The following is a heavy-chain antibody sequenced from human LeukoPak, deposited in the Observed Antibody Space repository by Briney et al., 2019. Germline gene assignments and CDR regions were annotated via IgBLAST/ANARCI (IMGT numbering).Heavy chain of an antibody. Sequence: GGSLRLSCAASGFTFDDYAMHWVRQVPGKGLEWVSLISGDGGSTYYADSVKGRFTISRDNSKNSLYLQMNSLRAEDTALYYCAKDEDIAAAGVVGIDYWGQGTLVTISS. D-gene: IGHD6-13*01. CDR2: ISGDGGST. V-gene: IGHV3-43*02. CDR3: AKDEDIAAAGVVGIDY. CDR1: GFTFDDYA. J-gene: IGHJ4*02.